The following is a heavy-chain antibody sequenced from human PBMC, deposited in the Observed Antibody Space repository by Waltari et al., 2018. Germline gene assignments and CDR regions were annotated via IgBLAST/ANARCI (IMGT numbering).Heavy chain of an antibody. J-gene: IGHJ4*02. CDR1: GYSIISGYY. CDR2: IDHSGST. V-gene: IGHV4-38-2*01. D-gene: IGHD2-15*01. CDR3: ARGVGGGKVPKEGY. Sequence: QVQLQESGPGLVKPSETLSLTCAVSGYSIISGYYWGWIRQPPGKGLEWIGSIDHSGSTYYNPSLKSRGTISVDTSKNQFSRKLSSVTAADTAVYYCARGVGGGKVPKEGYWGQGTLVTVSS.